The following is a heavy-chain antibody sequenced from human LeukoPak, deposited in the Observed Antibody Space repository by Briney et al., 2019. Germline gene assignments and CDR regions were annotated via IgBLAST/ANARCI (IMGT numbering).Heavy chain of an antibody. J-gene: IGHJ6*02. D-gene: IGHD2-8*01. V-gene: IGHV4-31*03. CDR1: GGSISSGGYY. Sequence: SETLSLTCTVSGGSISSGGYYWSWIRQHPGKGLEWIGYIYYSGSTYYNPSLKSRVTISVDTSKNQFSLKLSSVTAADTAVYYCARGQGVPNGSMDVWGQGTTVTVSS. CDR2: IYYSGST. CDR3: ARGQGVPNGSMDV.